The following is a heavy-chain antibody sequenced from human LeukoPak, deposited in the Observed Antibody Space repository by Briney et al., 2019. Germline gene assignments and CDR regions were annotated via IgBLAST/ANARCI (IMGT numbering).Heavy chain of an antibody. Sequence: SVKVSCKASGGTFSSYAISWVRQAPGQGLEWMGRIIPIFGIANYAQKFQGRVTITVDKSTSTAYMELSSLRSEDTAVYYCARTYYYDSSGYYRYYFDYWGQGTLVTVSS. CDR1: GGTFSSYA. CDR3: ARTYYYDSSGYYRYYFDY. D-gene: IGHD3-22*01. J-gene: IGHJ4*02. V-gene: IGHV1-69*04. CDR2: IIPIFGIA.